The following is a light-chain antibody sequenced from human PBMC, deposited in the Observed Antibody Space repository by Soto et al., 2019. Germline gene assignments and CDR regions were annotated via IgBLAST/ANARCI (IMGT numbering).Light chain of an antibody. J-gene: IGLJ2*01. V-gene: IGLV1-40*01. Sequence: QSVLTQPPSVSGAPGQTVTISCTGSNSNVGGGYDVHWYQQLPGSAPKLLIYANNNRPSGVPDRFSGSKSGTSASLAITGLQAEAEADYYCQSYDPTLNVVFGGGTQLTVL. CDR3: QSYDPTLNVV. CDR2: ANN. CDR1: NSNVGGGYD.